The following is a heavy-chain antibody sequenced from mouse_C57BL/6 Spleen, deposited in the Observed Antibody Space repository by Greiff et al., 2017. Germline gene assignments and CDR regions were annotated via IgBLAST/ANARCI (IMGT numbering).Heavy chain of an antibody. Sequence: QVQLKQSGAELVKPGASVKISCKASGYAFSSYWMNWVKQRPGKGLEWSGQFYPGDGDTNYNGKFKGTDTLTADTSSSTAYLQLSCLTSEDSAVDCCARSTMVTAHYLDYGGQGTTRTVSS. V-gene: IGHV1-80*01. CDR1: GYAFSSYW. CDR3: ARSTMVTAHYLDY. J-gene: IGHJ2*01. D-gene: IGHD2-2*01. CDR2: FYPGDGDT.